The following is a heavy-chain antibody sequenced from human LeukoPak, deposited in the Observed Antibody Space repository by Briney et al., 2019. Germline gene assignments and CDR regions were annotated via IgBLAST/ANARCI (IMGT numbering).Heavy chain of an antibody. J-gene: IGHJ6*03. CDR2: IYDSGRT. D-gene: IGHD1-7*01. Sequence: SETLSHTCAVYGGSFSKHYWSWLRPPPGRGGEWVGEIYDSGRTNYNPSLMRRVTVPVDPSKNQFSLRLTSVTATDTAVYYCARSWNYGRNYYIDVWGNGATVSVSS. V-gene: IGHV4-34*01. CDR1: GGSFSKHY. CDR3: ARSWNYGRNYYIDV.